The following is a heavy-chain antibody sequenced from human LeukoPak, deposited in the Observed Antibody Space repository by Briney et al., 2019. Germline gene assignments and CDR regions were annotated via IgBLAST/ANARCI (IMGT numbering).Heavy chain of an antibody. CDR2: INHSGST. V-gene: IGHV4-34*01. CDR3: ARARKNCSSTSCYGGSLTGFDY. Sequence: SETLSLTCAVYGGSFSGYYWSWIRQPPGKGLEWIGEINHSGSTNYNPSLKSRVTISVDTSKNQFSLKLSSVTAADTAVYYCARARKNCSSTSCYGGSLTGFDYWGQGTLVTVSS. D-gene: IGHD2-2*01. J-gene: IGHJ4*02. CDR1: GGSFSGYY.